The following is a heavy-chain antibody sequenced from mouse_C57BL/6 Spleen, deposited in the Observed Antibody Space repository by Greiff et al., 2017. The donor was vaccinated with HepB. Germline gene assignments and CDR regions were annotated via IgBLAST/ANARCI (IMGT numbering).Heavy chain of an antibody. J-gene: IGHJ1*03. Sequence: VQLQQSGPELVKPGASVKISCKASGYAFSSSWMNWVKQRPGQGLEWIGRIYPGDGDTNYNGKFKGKATLTADKSSSTAYMQLSSLTSEDSAVYFCARDLNYYGSSYFDVWGTGTTVTVSS. D-gene: IGHD1-1*01. CDR3: ARDLNYYGSSYFDV. V-gene: IGHV1-82*01. CDR1: GYAFSSSW. CDR2: IYPGDGDT.